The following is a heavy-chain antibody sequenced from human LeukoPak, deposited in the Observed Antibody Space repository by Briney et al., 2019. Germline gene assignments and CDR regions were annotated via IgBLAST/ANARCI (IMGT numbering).Heavy chain of an antibody. V-gene: IGHV3-53*05. J-gene: IGHJ3*02. CDR3: ARDGDYYDSSGYYHDAFDI. Sequence: GGSLRLSCAASGFTVSSNYMSWVRQAPGKGLEWVSVIYSGGTTYYADSVKRRFSISRDNSKNTLYLQMGSLRAEDMAVYYCARDGDYYDSSGYYHDAFDIWGQGTMVTVSS. CDR2: IYSGGTT. D-gene: IGHD3-22*01. CDR1: GFTVSSNY.